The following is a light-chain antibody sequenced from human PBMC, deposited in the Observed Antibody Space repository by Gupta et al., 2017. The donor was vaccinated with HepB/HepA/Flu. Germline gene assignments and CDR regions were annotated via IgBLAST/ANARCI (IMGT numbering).Light chain of an antibody. CDR1: QSVSSY. CDR3: QQRSNWPRT. J-gene: IGKJ5*01. V-gene: IGKV3-11*01. Sequence: EILLTQSPATLSLSPGERATLSCRASQSVSSYLAWYQQKPGQAPRLLIYDASNRATGIPARFSGRWSGTDFTLTISSLEPEDFAVYYCQQRSNWPRTFGQGTRLEIK. CDR2: DAS.